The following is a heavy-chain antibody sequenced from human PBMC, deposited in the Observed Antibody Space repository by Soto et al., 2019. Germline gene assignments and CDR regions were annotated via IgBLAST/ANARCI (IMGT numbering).Heavy chain of an antibody. Sequence: PGGSLRLSCAASGFTFSSYSIHWVRQDPGKGLEWGAVISTDGSDKYYADSVKGRVAISRDNSKNPLYVRLNRMRAEDTALYYCARDRQYSAGFIDVWGQGTTVTVSS. CDR2: ISTDGSDK. V-gene: IGHV3-30*09. J-gene: IGHJ6*02. CDR1: GFTFSSYS. CDR3: ARDRQYSAGFIDV. D-gene: IGHD5-12*01.